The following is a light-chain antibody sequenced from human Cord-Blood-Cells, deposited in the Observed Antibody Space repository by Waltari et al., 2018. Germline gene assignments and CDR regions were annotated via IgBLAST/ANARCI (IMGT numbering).Light chain of an antibody. Sequence: EIVLTQSPATLSLSPGERATLSCRASQSVSSYYAGYQQQPAQTPSLLINDASNRTTSSPARCSSSRCAATVSPTIISRVPEEYAVVYCQQHSGWPVTFGGGTKVEIK. J-gene: IGKJ4*02. CDR1: QSVSSY. CDR3: QQHSGWPVT. V-gene: IGKV3-11*01. CDR2: DAS.